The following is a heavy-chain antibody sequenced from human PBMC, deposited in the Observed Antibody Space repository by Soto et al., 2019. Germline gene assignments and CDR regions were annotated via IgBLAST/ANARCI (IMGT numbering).Heavy chain of an antibody. CDR1: GFTFSSYA. D-gene: IGHD2-2*01. CDR3: AREICSSTSCYDAFDI. CDR2: ISYDGSNK. Sequence: LSLTCAASGFTFSSYAMHWVRQAPGKGLEWVAVISYDGSNKYYADSVKGRFTISRDNSKNTLYLQMNSLRAEDTAVYYCAREICSSTSCYDAFDIWGQGTMVTVSS. V-gene: IGHV3-30-3*01. J-gene: IGHJ3*02.